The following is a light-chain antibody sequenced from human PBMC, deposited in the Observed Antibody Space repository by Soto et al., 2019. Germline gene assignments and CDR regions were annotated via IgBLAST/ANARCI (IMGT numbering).Light chain of an antibody. CDR2: DRS. J-gene: IGKJ3*01. Sequence: EIVMTQSPAPLSLSPGARVTLSCRASQSVRTNLAWYQQKPGQAPRLLGYDRSTRATSDPARFRGSGYGTELTLTLSSLQSDDSAVYGCQQYEKWPLTFGPGTKVDLK. V-gene: IGKV3-15*01. CDR1: QSVRTN. CDR3: QQYEKWPLT.